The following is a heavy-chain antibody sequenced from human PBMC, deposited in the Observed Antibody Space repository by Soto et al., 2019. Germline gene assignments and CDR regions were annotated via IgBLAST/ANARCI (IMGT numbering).Heavy chain of an antibody. CDR1: GGSFSGYY. Sequence: SETLSLTCAVYGGSFSGYYWSWIRQPPGKGLEWIGEINHSGSTNYNPSLKSRVTISVDTSKNQFSLKLSSVTAADTAVYYCARRDVRPAFDYWGQGTLVTVSS. CDR2: INHSGST. V-gene: IGHV4-34*01. D-gene: IGHD4-17*01. J-gene: IGHJ4*02. CDR3: ARRDVRPAFDY.